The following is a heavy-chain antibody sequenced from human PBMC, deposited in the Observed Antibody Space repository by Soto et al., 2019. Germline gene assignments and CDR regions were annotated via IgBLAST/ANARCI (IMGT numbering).Heavy chain of an antibody. V-gene: IGHV3-30*18. CDR1: GFTFSIYG. J-gene: IGHJ4*02. D-gene: IGHD3-22*01. Sequence: QVQLVESGGGVVQPGRSLRLSCAASGFTFSIYGMHGVRQAPGKRLEWVAVISHDGSNEFYAASVKGRFTISRDNSKNTLYLQMSGLRAEDMAVYYCAKSSGYYYDCIGFYTPDYWGQGNLVTVSS. CDR3: AKSSGYYYDCIGFYTPDY. CDR2: ISHDGSNE.